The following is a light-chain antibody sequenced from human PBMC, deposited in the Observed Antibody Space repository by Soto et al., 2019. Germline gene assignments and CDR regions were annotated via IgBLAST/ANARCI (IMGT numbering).Light chain of an antibody. V-gene: IGKV3-11*01. CDR3: QQRSNWPT. CDR2: DAS. CDR1: QSVRSY. Sequence: EIVLTQPTATLSLSTGDRATLSCRASQSVRSYLAWYQQKPGQAPRPLIYDASNRATGIPARFSGGGSGTDFTLTISSLEPEDFAVDYCQQRSNWPTFGGGTKVDIK. J-gene: IGKJ4*01.